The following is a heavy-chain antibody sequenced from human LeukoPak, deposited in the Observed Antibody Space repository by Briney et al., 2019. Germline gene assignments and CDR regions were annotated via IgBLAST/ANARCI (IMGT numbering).Heavy chain of an antibody. D-gene: IGHD1-26*01. Sequence: PGGSLRLSCAASGFTFSSYAMHWVRQAPGKGLEWVAVISYDGSNKYYADSVKGRFTNSRDNSKNTLYLQMNSLRAEDTAVYYCARDGYGGSSNYWGQGTLVTVSS. CDR1: GFTFSSYA. CDR2: ISYDGSNK. J-gene: IGHJ4*02. V-gene: IGHV3-30-3*01. CDR3: ARDGYGGSSNY.